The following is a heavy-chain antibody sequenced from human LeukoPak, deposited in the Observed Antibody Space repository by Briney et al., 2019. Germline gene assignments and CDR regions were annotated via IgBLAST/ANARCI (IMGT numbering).Heavy chain of an antibody. D-gene: IGHD1-20*01. J-gene: IGHJ5*02. CDR2: ISSGNKTI. Sequence: GGSLRLSCAASGLRLSGYDMNWVRQAPGKGLEWLSYISSGNKTIFYADSVKGRFTISRDNAKNSLYLQMTSLGAEDTAVYYCAGSFNWNDGWSWGQGTLVTVSS. CDR1: GLRLSGYD. CDR3: AGSFNWNDGWS. V-gene: IGHV3-48*01.